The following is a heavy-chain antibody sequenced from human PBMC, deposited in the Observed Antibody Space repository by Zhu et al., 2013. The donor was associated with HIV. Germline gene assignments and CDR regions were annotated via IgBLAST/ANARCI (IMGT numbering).Heavy chain of an antibody. Sequence: EVQLVESGGGLVQPGGSLGLSCAASGLTFSSHWMNWVRLPPGKGLEWVANIKQDGSEKYYVASVKGRFTISRDNAKNSLSLQMSNLRAEDTAVYYCAAGSGFLIEYWGQGSLVTVSS. CDR2: IKQDGSEK. J-gene: IGHJ4*02. V-gene: IGHV3-7*01. CDR3: AAGSGFLIEY. D-gene: IGHD3-22*01. CDR1: GLTFSSHW.